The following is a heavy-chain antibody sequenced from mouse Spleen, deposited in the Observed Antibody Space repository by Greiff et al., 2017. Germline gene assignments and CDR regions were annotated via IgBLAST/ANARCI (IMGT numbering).Heavy chain of an antibody. CDR1: GYTFTSYW. Sequence: VQLQQSGAERAKPGASVKLSCKASGYTFTSYWMHWVKQRPGQGLEWIGYINPSSGYTKYNQKFKDKATLTADKSSSTAYMQLSSLTYEDSAVYYCARSPAYYGNYGYAMDYWGQGTSVTVSS. D-gene: IGHD2-10*01. J-gene: IGHJ4*01. V-gene: IGHV1-7*01. CDR3: ARSPAYYGNYGYAMDY. CDR2: INPSSGYT.